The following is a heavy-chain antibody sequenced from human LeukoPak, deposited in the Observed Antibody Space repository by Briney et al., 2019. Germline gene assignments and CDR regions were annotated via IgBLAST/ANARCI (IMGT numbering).Heavy chain of an antibody. CDR2: ISSSGSTI. CDR3: AREIRDRERVVGATPPAFDI. CDR1: GFTFSSYE. Sequence: PGGSLRLSCAASGFTFSSYEMNWVRQAPGKGLEWVSYISSSGSTIYYADSVKGRFTISRDNAKNSLYLQMNSLRAEDTAVYYCAREIRDRERVVGATPPAFDIWGQGTTVTVSS. D-gene: IGHD1-26*01. J-gene: IGHJ3*02. V-gene: IGHV3-48*03.